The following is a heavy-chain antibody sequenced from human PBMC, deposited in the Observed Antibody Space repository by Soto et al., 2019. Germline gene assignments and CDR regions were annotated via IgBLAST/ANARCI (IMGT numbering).Heavy chain of an antibody. D-gene: IGHD1-26*01. J-gene: IGHJ3*02. CDR1: GGSISSYY. CDR2: IYYSGST. V-gene: IGHV4-59*01. Sequence: QVQLQESGPGLVKPSETLSLTCTVSGGSISSYYWSWIRQPPGKGLEWIGYIYYSGSTNYNPSLKSRVTISVDTSKNQFSLKLSSVTAADTAVYYCARVVEEGTPHPHAFDIWGQGTMVTVSS. CDR3: ARVVEEGTPHPHAFDI.